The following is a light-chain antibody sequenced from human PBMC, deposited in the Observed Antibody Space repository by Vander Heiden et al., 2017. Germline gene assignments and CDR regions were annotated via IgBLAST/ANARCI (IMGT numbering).Light chain of an antibody. CDR3: QQTNNFPRT. CDR1: QVISTW. V-gene: IGKV1-12*01. CDR2: AAS. J-gene: IGKJ3*01. Sequence: DIQMTQSPSSVSASLGDRVTITCRASQVISTWLAWYQQKPGKAPKLLIYAASSLQPGVPSRFSGSGSGTDFTLTITSLQPEDFATYYCQQTNNFPRTFGHGTKVDIK.